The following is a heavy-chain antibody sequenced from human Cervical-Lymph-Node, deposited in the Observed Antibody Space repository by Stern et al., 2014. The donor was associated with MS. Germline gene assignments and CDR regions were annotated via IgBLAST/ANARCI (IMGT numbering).Heavy chain of an antibody. D-gene: IGHD3-22*01. CDR1: GGTFNSHT. CDR2: IIPILGTR. CDR3: ARGRGPLTMITRFEY. V-gene: IGHV1-69*01. J-gene: IGHJ4*02. Sequence: QVQLVQSGAEVKKLGSSVKVSCKASGGTFNSHTINWVRQAPGQGLEWMGGIIPILGTRNYGQKFQGRVTFTADESTSTAYVELSSLTSEDTAVYYCARGRGPLTMITRFEYWGQGTPVTVS.